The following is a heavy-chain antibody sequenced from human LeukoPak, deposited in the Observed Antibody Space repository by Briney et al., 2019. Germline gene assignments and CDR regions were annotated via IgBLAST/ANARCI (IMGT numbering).Heavy chain of an antibody. CDR2: IYQSGST. D-gene: IGHD3-22*01. CDR1: GDSISSGGFF. CDR3: ARVNSGYLDY. V-gene: IGHV4-30-2*01. J-gene: IGHJ4*02. Sequence: SETLSLTCTVSGDSISSGGFFWTWIRQPPGKGLEWIGYIYQSGSTYYNPSLKSRVTISIDRSKNQFSLRVTSVTDADTAVYYCARVNSGYLDYWGRGTLVTVSS.